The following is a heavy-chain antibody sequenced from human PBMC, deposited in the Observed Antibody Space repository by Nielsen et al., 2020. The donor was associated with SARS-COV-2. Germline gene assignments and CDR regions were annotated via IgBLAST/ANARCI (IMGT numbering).Heavy chain of an antibody. J-gene: IGHJ6*03. CDR1: GGSFSDYH. V-gene: IGHV4-34*01. D-gene: IGHD2-2*02. Sequence: SETLSLTCAVYGGSFSDYHWSWIRQSPGKGLEWIGEVSHSGSTNYNPSLKSRVTLSMDKSKNQFSLRLTSVSAADTAVYFCAGGDLVVVPSPLLGLGPIFYYFCLDVWGKGTTVIVSS. CDR2: VSHSGST. CDR3: AGGDLVVVPSPLLGLGPIFYYFCLDV.